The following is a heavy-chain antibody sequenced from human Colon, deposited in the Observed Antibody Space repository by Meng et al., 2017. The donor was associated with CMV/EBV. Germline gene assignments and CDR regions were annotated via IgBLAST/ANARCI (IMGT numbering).Heavy chain of an antibody. J-gene: IGHJ4*02. CDR2: INPNSGGT. Sequence: ASVKVSCKASGGTVTNYAISWVRQAPGQGLEWMGWINPNSGGTNYAQKFQGRVTMTRDTSISTAYMELSRLRSDDTAVYYCARGEPVVATTQDYFDYWGQGTLVTVSS. CDR1: GGTVTNYA. D-gene: IGHD2-15*01. V-gene: IGHV1-2*02. CDR3: ARGEPVVATTQDYFDY.